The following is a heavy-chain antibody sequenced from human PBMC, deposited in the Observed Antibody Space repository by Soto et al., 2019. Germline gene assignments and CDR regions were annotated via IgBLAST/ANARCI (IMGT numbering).Heavy chain of an antibody. CDR1: GFAVESRF. D-gene: IGHD3-3*01. Sequence: EVQLVGSGGGLVQPGGSLRLSCAASGFAVESRFMTWVRQAPGKGLEWVSVISNEGTTYYADSVKGRFTISRDSSKNTVFLHMNSLRADDTAVYHCASDTLGRAYDFCHGGQGTLVTVSS. V-gene: IGHV3-66*01. J-gene: IGHJ4*02. CDR3: ASDTLGRAYDFCH. CDR2: ISNEGTT.